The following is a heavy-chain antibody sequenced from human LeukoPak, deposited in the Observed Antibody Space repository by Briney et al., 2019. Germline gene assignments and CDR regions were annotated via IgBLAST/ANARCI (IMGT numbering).Heavy chain of an antibody. J-gene: IGHJ4*02. D-gene: IGHD2-8*01. CDR1: GLTVSNNY. V-gene: IGHV3-53*01. CDR3: ARDSNGPAL. Sequence: PGGSLRLSCAASGLTVSNNYMSWVRQAPGKGLEWVSVIYTDGGTFYTDSVKGRFTISRDSSKNTLYLQMNSPRADDTAVYYCARDSNGPALWGQGTPVTVSS. CDR2: IYTDGGT.